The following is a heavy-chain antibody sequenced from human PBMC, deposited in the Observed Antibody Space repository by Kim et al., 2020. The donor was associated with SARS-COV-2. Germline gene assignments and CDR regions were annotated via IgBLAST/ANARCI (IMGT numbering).Heavy chain of an antibody. J-gene: IGHJ4*02. Sequence: SETLSLTCTVSGGSISSSSYYWGWIRQPPGKGLEWIGSNYYSGSTYYNPSLKSRVTISVDTSKNQFSLKLSSVTAADTAVYYCARVEAGSSWGEFDYWGQGTLVTVSS. CDR2: NYYSGST. CDR3: ARVEAGSSWGEFDY. D-gene: IGHD6-13*01. CDR1: GGSISSSSYY. V-gene: IGHV4-39*01.